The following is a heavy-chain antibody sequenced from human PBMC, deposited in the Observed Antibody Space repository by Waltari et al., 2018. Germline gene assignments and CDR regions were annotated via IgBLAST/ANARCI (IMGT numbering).Heavy chain of an antibody. J-gene: IGHJ5*02. CDR3: ARGGPYCSSTSCYSNWFDP. CDR1: GGSISSGGYS. Sequence: QLQLQESGSGLVKPSQTLSLTCAVSGGSISSGGYSWRWIRQPPRKGLEWIGYIYHSGSTYYNPSLKSRVTISVDRSKNQFSLKLSSVTAADTAVYYCARGGPYCSSTSCYSNWFDPWGQGTLVTVSS. D-gene: IGHD2-2*01. CDR2: IYHSGST. V-gene: IGHV4-30-2*01.